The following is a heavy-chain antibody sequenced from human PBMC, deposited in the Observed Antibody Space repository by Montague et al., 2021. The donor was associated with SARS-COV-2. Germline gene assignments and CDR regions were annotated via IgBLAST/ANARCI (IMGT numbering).Heavy chain of an antibody. J-gene: IGHJ4*02. CDR3: ARGWFSPMLVVVIRGPFDY. D-gene: IGHD3-22*01. CDR2: IYYSGST. CDR1: GGSISSSSYY. Sequence: SATLSLTCTVSGGSISSSSYYWGWIRQPPGKGLEWIGTIYYSGSTYYNPSLKSRVTISVDTSKNQFSLKLSSVTAADTAVYYCARGWFSPMLVVVIRGPFDYWGQGALVTVSS. V-gene: IGHV4-39*07.